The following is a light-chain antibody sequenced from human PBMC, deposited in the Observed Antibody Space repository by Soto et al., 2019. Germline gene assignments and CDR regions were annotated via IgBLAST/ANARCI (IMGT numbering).Light chain of an antibody. CDR3: CSYGGSYTYVV. CDR2: GVT. J-gene: IGLJ2*01. V-gene: IGLV2-11*01. CDR1: SSDVGGYNY. Sequence: QSVLTQPRSVSGSPGQSVTISCTGSSSDVGGYNYVSWYQQHPGKAPKLMIYGVTHRPSGVPDRFSGSKSGNTASLTISGLQAEDEADYYCCSYGGSYTYVVFGGGTQLTVL.